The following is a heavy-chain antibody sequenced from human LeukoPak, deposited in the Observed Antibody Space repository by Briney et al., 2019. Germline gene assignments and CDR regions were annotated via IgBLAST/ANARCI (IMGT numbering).Heavy chain of an antibody. V-gene: IGHV3-23*01. CDR2: ISGSGGST. CDR1: GFTFSSYA. J-gene: IGHJ4*02. Sequence: GGSLRLSCAASGFTFSSYAMSWVRQAPGKGLEWVSAISGSGGSTYYADSVKGRFTISRDNSKNTPYLLMNSLRAEDTAVYYCAKASSGWSPPDYWGQGTLVTVSS. CDR3: AKASSGWSPPDY. D-gene: IGHD6-19*01.